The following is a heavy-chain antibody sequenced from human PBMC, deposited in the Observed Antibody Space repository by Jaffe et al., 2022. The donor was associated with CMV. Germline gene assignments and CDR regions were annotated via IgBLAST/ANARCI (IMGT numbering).Heavy chain of an antibody. D-gene: IGHD1-7*01. CDR1: GYSFTSYW. J-gene: IGHJ5*02. V-gene: IGHV5-51*01. Sequence: EVQLVQSGAEVKKPGESLKISCKGSGYSFTSYWIGWVRQMPGKGLEWMGIIYPGDSDTRYSPSFQGQVTISADKSISTAYLQWSSLKASDTAMYYCARQENYDPHTPSRNWFDPWGQGTLVTVSS. CDR2: IYPGDSDT. CDR3: ARQENYDPHTPSRNWFDP.